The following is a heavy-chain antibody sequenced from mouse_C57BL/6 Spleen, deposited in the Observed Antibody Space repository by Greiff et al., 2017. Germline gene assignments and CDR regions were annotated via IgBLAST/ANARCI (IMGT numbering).Heavy chain of an antibody. CDR1: GYTFTSYW. Sequence: QVQLQQPGAELVRPGTSVKLSCKASGYTFTSYWMHWVKQRPGQGLEWIGVIDPSDSYTNYNQKFKGKATLTVDTSSSTAYMQLSSLTSEDSAVYYCARSESNYRYFEVWGTGTTVTVSS. CDR3: ARSESNYRYFEV. J-gene: IGHJ1*03. D-gene: IGHD2-5*01. V-gene: IGHV1-59*01. CDR2: IDPSDSYT.